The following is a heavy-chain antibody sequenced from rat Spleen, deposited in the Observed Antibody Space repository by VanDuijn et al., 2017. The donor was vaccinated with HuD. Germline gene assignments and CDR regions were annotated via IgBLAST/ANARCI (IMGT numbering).Heavy chain of an antibody. V-gene: IGHV5-35*01. D-gene: IGHD1-1*01. CDR3: ARTTTLVPFDY. CDR1: GFTFSTNW. Sequence: EVQLVESGGGLVQPGSPLILSCAASGFTFSTNWLSWIRQAPGKGLEWVATINPDGTGTYYSDTVKGRFVISRDTAKNTGYLQMNNLRSEETAMYYCARTTTLVPFDYWGQGVMVTVSS. J-gene: IGHJ2*01. CDR2: INPDGTGT.